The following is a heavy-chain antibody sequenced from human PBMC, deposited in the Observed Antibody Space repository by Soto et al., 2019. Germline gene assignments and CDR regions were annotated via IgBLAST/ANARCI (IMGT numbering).Heavy chain of an antibody. V-gene: IGHV1-18*01. J-gene: IGHJ4*02. CDR1: GYTFTSYA. CDR2: ISAYNGNT. CDR3: ARDTPPTDY. Sequence: QVQLVQSGAEVKKPGASVKVSCKAPGYTFTSYAISWVRQAPGQGLEWMGWISAYNGNTNYAQQRQTRDTMTKETSTSTADMEVRNMRSDDTAVYYCARDTPPTDYWGQGTMVTVSS.